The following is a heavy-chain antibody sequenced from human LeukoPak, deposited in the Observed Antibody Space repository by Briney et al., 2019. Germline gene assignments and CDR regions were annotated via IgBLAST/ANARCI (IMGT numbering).Heavy chain of an antibody. V-gene: IGHV3-74*01. CDR1: GFTFDDYA. CDR2: INSDGSWT. Sequence: GGSLRLSCAASGFTFDDYAMHWVRQVPGKGLVWVSHINSDGSWTSYADSVKGRFTISKDNAKNTVYLQMNSLRAEDTAVYYCVSFYETYWGRGTLVTV. J-gene: IGHJ4*02. CDR3: VSFYETY. D-gene: IGHD2/OR15-2a*01.